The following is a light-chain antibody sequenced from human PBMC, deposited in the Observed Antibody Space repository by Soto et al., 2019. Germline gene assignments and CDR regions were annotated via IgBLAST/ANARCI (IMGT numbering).Light chain of an antibody. J-gene: IGKJ1*01. CDR3: QQYNDWPWT. CDR1: QSISSN. CDR2: GAS. V-gene: IGKV3-15*01. Sequence: EIVMTQSPATLCVSPGERATLSCRASQSISSNLAWYQRKPGQAPRLLIYGASTRDTGVPARFSGSGFGTEFTLTISSLQSEDFAVYYCQQYNDWPWTFGQGTKVEIK.